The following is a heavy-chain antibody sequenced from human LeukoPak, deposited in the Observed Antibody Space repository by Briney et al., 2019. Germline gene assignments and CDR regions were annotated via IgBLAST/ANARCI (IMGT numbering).Heavy chain of an antibody. CDR1: GFTFSSYA. V-gene: IGHV3-23*01. CDR3: AKALLWFGEVTGFDY. CDR2: ISGSGGST. J-gene: IGHJ4*02. Sequence: GGSLRLSCAASGFTFSSYAMSWVRQAPGKGLEWVSAISGSGGSTYYADSVKGRFTISRDNSKNTLYLQMNSLRAEDTAVYYCAKALLWFGEVTGFDYWGQGTLVTVSS. D-gene: IGHD3-10*01.